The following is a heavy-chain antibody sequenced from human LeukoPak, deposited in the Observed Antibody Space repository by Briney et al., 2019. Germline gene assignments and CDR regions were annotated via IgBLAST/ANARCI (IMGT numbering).Heavy chain of an antibody. J-gene: IGHJ4*02. Sequence: GGSLRLSCAASGFTFSSYWMSWVRQAPGKGLEWVSAISGSGGSTYYADSVKGRFTISRDNSKNTLYLQMNSLRAEDTAVYYCAKGPGIAAAAANYYFDYWGQGTLVTVSS. D-gene: IGHD6-13*01. V-gene: IGHV3-23*01. CDR1: GFTFSSYW. CDR3: AKGPGIAAAAANYYFDY. CDR2: ISGSGGST.